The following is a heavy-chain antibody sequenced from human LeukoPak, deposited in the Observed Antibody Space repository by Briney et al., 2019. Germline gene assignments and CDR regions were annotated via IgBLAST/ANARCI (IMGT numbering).Heavy chain of an antibody. J-gene: IGHJ4*02. CDR1: GGSISSYY. CDR3: ARRSSGWYFDY. D-gene: IGHD6-19*01. V-gene: IGHV4-39*01. CDR2: IYYSGST. Sequence: SETLSLTCTVSGGSISSYYWGWIRQPPGKGLEWIGSIYYSGSTYYNPSLKSRVTISVDTSKNQFSLKLSSVTAADTAVYYCARRSSGWYFDYWGQGTLVTVSS.